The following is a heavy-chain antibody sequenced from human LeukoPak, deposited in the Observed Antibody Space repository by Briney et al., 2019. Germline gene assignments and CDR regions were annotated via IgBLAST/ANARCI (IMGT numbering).Heavy chain of an antibody. CDR1: GGSFSGYY. D-gene: IGHD6-13*01. CDR3: ARDLGEWYSSSWPSDY. V-gene: IGHV4-34*01. CDR2: INHSGST. J-gene: IGHJ4*02. Sequence: SGTLSLTCAVYGGSFSGYYWSWIRQPPGKGLEWIGEINHSGSTNYNPSLKSRVTISVDTSKNQFSLKLSSVTAADTAVYYCARDLGEWYSSSWPSDYWGQGTLVTVSS.